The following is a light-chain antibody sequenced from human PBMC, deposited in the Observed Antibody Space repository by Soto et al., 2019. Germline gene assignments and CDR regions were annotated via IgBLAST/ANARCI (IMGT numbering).Light chain of an antibody. CDR2: EVS. CDR3: SSYAGSNNLV. Sequence: QSVLTQPPSASVSPAQSVTISCTGTSSDVGVYNFVSWYQQHPGKAPKLMIYEVSKRPSGVPDRFSGSKSGNTASLTVSGLQAEDEADYYCSSYAGSNNLVFGGGTKVTVL. CDR1: SSDVGVYNF. J-gene: IGLJ2*01. V-gene: IGLV2-8*01.